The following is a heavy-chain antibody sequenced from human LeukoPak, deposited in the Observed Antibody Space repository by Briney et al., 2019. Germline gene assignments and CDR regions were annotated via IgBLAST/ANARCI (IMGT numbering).Heavy chain of an antibody. CDR2: IYYSGST. Sequence: PSETLSLTCTVSGGSISSYYWSWIRQPPGKGLEWIGYIYYSGSTYYNLSLKSRVTISVDTSKNQFSLKLSSVTAADTAVYYCAITIRGIYYFDYWGQGTLVTVSS. CDR3: AITIRGIYYFDY. V-gene: IGHV4-59*12. CDR1: GGSISSYY. J-gene: IGHJ4*02. D-gene: IGHD3-10*01.